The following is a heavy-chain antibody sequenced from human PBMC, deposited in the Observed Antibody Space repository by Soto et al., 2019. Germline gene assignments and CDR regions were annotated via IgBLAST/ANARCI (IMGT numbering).Heavy chain of an antibody. CDR2: SYYSGST. J-gene: IGHJ4*02. CDR1: GDSISNYY. D-gene: IGHD1-7*01. V-gene: IGHV4-59*01. CDR3: ARRKNWNYIFDN. Sequence: SETLSLTCTVSGDSISNYYWSWIRQSPGKGLEWIGCSYYSGSTNYNPSLKGRVTMSIDASKTRFSLRLRSVTAADTAVYYCARRKNWNYIFDNWGQGTLVTVSS.